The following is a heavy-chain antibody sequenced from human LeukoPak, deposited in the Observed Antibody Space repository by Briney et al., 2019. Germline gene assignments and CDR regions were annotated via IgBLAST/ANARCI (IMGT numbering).Heavy chain of an antibody. CDR1: GYTFTSYA. D-gene: IGHD2-15*01. CDR2: INAGNGNT. Sequence: GASVKGSCKASGYTFTSYAMHWVRQAPGQRLEWMGWINAGNGNTKYSQEFQGRVTITRDTSASTAYMELSSLRSEDMAVYYCARSVLTGYCSGGSCPISFDYWGQGTLVTVSS. CDR3: ARSVLTGYCSGGSCPISFDY. J-gene: IGHJ4*02. V-gene: IGHV1-3*03.